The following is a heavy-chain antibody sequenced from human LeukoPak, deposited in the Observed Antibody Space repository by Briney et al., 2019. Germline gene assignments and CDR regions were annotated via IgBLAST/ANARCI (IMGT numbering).Heavy chain of an antibody. J-gene: IGHJ4*02. CDR2: INHSGGT. CDR3: APSITAAGTLDY. D-gene: IGHD6-13*01. V-gene: IGHV4-34*01. Sequence: SETLTLTCTVYGGSFSGYYWSWIRQPPGKGLEWIGEINHSGGTNYNPSLKSRVTISEHSSKNQFSLKLSSEATADTAVYYCAPSITAAGTLDYWGQGTLVTVSS. CDR1: GGSFSGYY.